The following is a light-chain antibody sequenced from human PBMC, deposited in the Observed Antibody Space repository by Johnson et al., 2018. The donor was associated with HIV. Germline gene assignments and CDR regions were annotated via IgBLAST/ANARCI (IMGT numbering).Light chain of an antibody. Sequence: QPVLTQPPSVSAAPGQRVTISCSGRGSNIGSHYVSWYQQLPGTAPKLLIFENDKRPSGIPDRFSGSKSGTSATLGITGLQTGDEADYYCGTWGGVFGTGTKVTVL. CDR1: GSNIGSHY. CDR2: END. J-gene: IGLJ1*01. V-gene: IGLV1-51*02. CDR3: GTWGGV.